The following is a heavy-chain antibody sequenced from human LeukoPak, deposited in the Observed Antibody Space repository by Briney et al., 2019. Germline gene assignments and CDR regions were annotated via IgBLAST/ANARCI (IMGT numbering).Heavy chain of an antibody. V-gene: IGHV3-7*01. CDR2: MNPDGSEA. Sequence: GGSLRLSCAASGFTFSTYWMTWVRQSPGKGLEWVANMNPDGSEANYVDSVKGRFTISRDNAKNSLYLQMNSLRVEDTAAYYCVSGGHVDFFGQGTQVSVSS. CDR1: GFTFSTYW. CDR3: VSGGHVDF. J-gene: IGHJ4*02. D-gene: IGHD3-10*01.